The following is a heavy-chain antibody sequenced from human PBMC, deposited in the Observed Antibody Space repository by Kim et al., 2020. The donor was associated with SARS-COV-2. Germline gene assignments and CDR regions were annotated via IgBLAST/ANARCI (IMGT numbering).Heavy chain of an antibody. CDR2: GNNE. V-gene: IGHV3-30-3*01. CDR3: ARESDALDI. Sequence: GNNEYYADSMKGLFTISRDTSENTLYLQMNGLRPEDTATYYCARESDALDIWGQGTMVTVSS. J-gene: IGHJ3*02.